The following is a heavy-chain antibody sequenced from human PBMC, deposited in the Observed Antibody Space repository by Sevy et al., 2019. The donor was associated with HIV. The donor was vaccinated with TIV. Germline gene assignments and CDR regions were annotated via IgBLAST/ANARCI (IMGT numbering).Heavy chain of an antibody. Sequence: SETLSLTCTVSGGSISSYYWSWIRQPAGKGLEWIGHIYGSGSTNYNPSLKSRVTMSVDTSNNQFSLKLSSVTAADTAGYYCARDHPYNGAFNIWGQGTMVTVSS. CDR3: ARDHPYNGAFNI. CDR2: IYGSGST. D-gene: IGHD2-8*01. CDR1: GGSISSYY. J-gene: IGHJ3*02. V-gene: IGHV4-4*07.